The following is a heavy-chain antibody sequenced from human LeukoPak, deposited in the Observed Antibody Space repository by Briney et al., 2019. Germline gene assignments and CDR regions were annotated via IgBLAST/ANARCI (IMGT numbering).Heavy chain of an antibody. CDR3: ARGGTTVTARDYFDY. CDR1: GFTFSSHW. Sequence: GGSLRLSCAPSGFTFSSHWMCLVRQAPGTGLEGVGNIKQHGGEKYYVDSVEGRFTISRDNAKYLLYLKMNSLRAEDTAVYYCARGGTTVTARDYFDYWGQGTLVTVSS. CDR2: IKQHGGEK. D-gene: IGHD4-11*01. V-gene: IGHV3-7*01. J-gene: IGHJ4*02.